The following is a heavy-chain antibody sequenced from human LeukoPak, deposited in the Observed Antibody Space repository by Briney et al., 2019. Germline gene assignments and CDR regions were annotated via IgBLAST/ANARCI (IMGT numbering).Heavy chain of an antibody. D-gene: IGHD2-15*01. CDR3: ARDQLLGYCSGGSCSYNWFDP. CDR1: GYTFTSYA. V-gene: IGHV1-18*01. Sequence: ASVKVSCKASGYTFTSYAISWVRQAPGQGLEWMGWISPYNGNTNYAQKLQGRVTMTTDTSTSTAYMELRSLRSDDTAVYYCARDQLLGYCSGGSCSYNWFDPWGQGTLVTVSS. CDR2: ISPYNGNT. J-gene: IGHJ5*02.